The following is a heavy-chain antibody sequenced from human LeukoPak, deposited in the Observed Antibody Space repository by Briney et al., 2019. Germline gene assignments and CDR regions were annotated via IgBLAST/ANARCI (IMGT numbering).Heavy chain of an antibody. V-gene: IGHV3-21*01. CDR2: ISSSSIYI. D-gene: IGHD6-13*01. J-gene: IGHJ1*01. CDR3: ARSGYSSSWLQEYFQH. Sequence: GGSLRLSCAASGFTFSNYSMNWVRQAPGKGLEWVSSISSSSIYIYYADSVKGRFTISRDNSKNTLYLQMNSLRAEDTAVYYCARSGYSSSWLQEYFQHWGQGTLVTVSS. CDR1: GFTFSNYS.